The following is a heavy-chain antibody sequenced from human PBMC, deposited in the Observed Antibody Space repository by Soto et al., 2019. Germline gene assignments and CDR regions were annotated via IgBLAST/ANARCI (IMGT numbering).Heavy chain of an antibody. D-gene: IGHD3-3*01. V-gene: IGHV3-48*02. Sequence: GGSLRLSCAASGFTFSSYSMNWVRQAPGKGLEWVSYISSSSSTIYYADSVKGRFTISRDNAKNSLYLQMNSLRDEDTAVYYCARDQRAVDFWSGYYATGGYYGMDVWGQGTTVTVSS. J-gene: IGHJ6*02. CDR3: ARDQRAVDFWSGYYATGGYYGMDV. CDR1: GFTFSSYS. CDR2: ISSSSSTI.